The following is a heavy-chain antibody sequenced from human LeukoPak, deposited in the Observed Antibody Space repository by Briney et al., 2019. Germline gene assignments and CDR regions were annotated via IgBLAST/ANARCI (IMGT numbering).Heavy chain of an antibody. J-gene: IGHJ4*02. CDR2: IYYSGST. CDR3: ARGRGRGRGYSGCYFDY. Sequence: SETLSLTCTVSGGSISSYYWSWIRQPPGKGLEWIGYIYYSGSTNYNPSLKSRVTISVDTSKNQFSLKLSSVTAADTAVYYCARGRGRGRGYSGCYFDYWGQGTLVTVSS. V-gene: IGHV4-59*12. D-gene: IGHD5-12*01. CDR1: GGSISSYY.